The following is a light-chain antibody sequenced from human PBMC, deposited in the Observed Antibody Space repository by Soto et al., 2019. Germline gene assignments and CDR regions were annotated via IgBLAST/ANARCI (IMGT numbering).Light chain of an antibody. V-gene: IGLV2-11*01. CDR3: YSYAGSYTL. J-gene: IGLJ3*02. CDR1: SSDVGGYNY. CDR2: DVS. Sequence: QSALTQPRSVSGSPGQSVTISCTGTSSDVGGYNYVSWYQQHPGKAPKLTIYDVSKRPSGVPDRFSGSKSGNTASLTISGLQAEDEANYYCYSYAGSYTLFGGGTKVTVL.